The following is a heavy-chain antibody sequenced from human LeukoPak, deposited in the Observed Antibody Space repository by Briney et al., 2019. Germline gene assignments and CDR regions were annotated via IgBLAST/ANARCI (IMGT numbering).Heavy chain of an antibody. J-gene: IGHJ4*02. CDR3: ASYSVAGTYY. D-gene: IGHD6-19*01. Sequence: PGGSLRLSCAASGFTFSSYSMNWVRQAPGKGLEWVSSISSSSSYIYYADSVKGRFTISRDNAKNSLYLQMNSLRAEDTAVYYCASYSVAGTYYWGQGTLVTVSS. V-gene: IGHV3-21*01. CDR1: GFTFSSYS. CDR2: ISSSSSYI.